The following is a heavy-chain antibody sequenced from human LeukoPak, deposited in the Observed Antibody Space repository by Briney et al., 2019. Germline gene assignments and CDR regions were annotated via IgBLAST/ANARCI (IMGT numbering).Heavy chain of an antibody. CDR3: ARAIFGVAQPPHYFYYYMDV. CDR1: GFTFSGYY. CDR2: IGGSSRTI. J-gene: IGHJ6*03. Sequence: GGSLRLSCAASGFTFSGYYMNWVRQAPGKGLEWVSSIGGSSRTIYYADSVKGRCTVSRDNAENSLFMQMNSLRAEDTAVYFCARAIFGVAQPPHYFYYYMDVWGKGTTVTVSS. V-gene: IGHV3-21*01. D-gene: IGHD3-3*01.